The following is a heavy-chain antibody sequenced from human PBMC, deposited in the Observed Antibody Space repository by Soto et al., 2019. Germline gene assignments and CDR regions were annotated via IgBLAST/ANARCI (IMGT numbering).Heavy chain of an antibody. CDR3: AHRPPLVVTGGFDF. J-gene: IGHJ4*02. CDR1: GFSLSTSGVG. D-gene: IGHD3-22*01. CDR2: IYWDDDK. V-gene: IGHV2-5*02. Sequence: QITLKESGPTLVNPTQTLTLTCTFSGFSLSTSGVGVGWIRQPPGKALEWLALIYWDDDKRYSPSLTSRLTIIKDTSKNQVVLTMTHMDPVDTATYYCAHRPPLVVTGGFDFWGQGTLVTVSS.